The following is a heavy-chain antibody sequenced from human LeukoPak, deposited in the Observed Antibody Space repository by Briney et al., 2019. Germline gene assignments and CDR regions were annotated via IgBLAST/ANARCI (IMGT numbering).Heavy chain of an antibody. Sequence: GASVKVSCKASGYTFTSYDINWVRQATGQGLEWMGWMNPNSGNTGYAQKFQGRVTMTRNTSMSTAYMELTSLRSEDTAVYYCARGFYYDSSGYYAFDIWGQGTMVTVSS. CDR2: MNPNSGNT. CDR3: ARGFYYDSSGYYAFDI. CDR1: GYTFTSYD. J-gene: IGHJ3*02. D-gene: IGHD3-22*01. V-gene: IGHV1-8*01.